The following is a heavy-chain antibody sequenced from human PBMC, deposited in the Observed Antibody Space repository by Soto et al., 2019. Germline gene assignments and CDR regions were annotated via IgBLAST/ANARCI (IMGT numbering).Heavy chain of an antibody. J-gene: IGHJ6*02. CDR2: MNPNSGNT. D-gene: IGHD6-19*01. Sequence: GASVKVSCKASGYTFTSYDINWVRQATGQGLEWMGWMNPNSGNTGYAQKFQGRVTMTRNTSISTAYMEPSSLRSEDTAVYYCARAYFERGSGWYPSYYYYGMDVWGQGTTVTVSS. V-gene: IGHV1-8*01. CDR3: ARAYFERGSGWYPSYYYYGMDV. CDR1: GYTFTSYD.